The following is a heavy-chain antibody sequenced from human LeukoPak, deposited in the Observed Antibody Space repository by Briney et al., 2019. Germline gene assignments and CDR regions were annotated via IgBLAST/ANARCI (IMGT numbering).Heavy chain of an antibody. D-gene: IGHD3-10*01. V-gene: IGHV1-2*02. CDR2: INPNSGGT. CDR1: GYTFTGYY. CDR3: ARYGSGSYFWSNYYGMDV. J-gene: IGHJ6*02. Sequence: ASVKVSCKASGYTFTGYYMHWVRQAPGQGLEWMGWINPNSGGTNYAQKFQGGVTMTRDTSISTAYMELSRLRSDDTAVYYCARYGSGSYFWSNYYGMDVWGQGTTVTVSS.